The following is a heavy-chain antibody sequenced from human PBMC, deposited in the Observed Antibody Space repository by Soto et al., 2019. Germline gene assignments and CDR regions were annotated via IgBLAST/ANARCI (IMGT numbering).Heavy chain of an antibody. Sequence: PGGSLRLSCAASGFTFSSYWMSWVRQAPGKGLEWVANIKQDGSEKYYVDSVKGRFTIYRENAKNSLYLQMNSLRAEDTAVYYCARQGFGELLPFDYRGQGTRGTVPS. CDR1: GFTFSSYW. CDR3: ARQGFGELLPFDY. CDR2: IKQDGSEK. D-gene: IGHD3-10*01. J-gene: IGHJ4*02. V-gene: IGHV3-7*01.